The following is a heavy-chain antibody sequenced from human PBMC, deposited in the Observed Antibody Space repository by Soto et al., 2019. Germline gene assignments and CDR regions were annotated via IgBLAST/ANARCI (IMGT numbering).Heavy chain of an antibody. D-gene: IGHD3-10*01. J-gene: IGHJ4*01. V-gene: IGHV4-4*07. CDR1: VGSITTYD. CDR2: IYGGGST. Sequence: CETLSLTCTVSVGSITTYDRSLIQQHAGKGLEWFVRIYGGGSTNYNPSLRSRVTVSIDMSTNQFSLILSSGPAADTAVYYCARGPGGFGEFSLDHRGHGPLVTVSS. CDR3: ARGPGGFGEFSLDH.